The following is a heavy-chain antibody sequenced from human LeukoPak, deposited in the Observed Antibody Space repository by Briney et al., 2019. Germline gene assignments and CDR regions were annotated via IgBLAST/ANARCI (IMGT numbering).Heavy chain of an antibody. CDR1: GFRFSDYF. D-gene: IGHD5-24*01. V-gene: IGHV3-72*01. Sequence: GGSLRLSCEVTGFRFSDYFMDWVRQAPGKGLEWVGRIKNRDNNYATEYAASVRGRLIISGDDSKNSVYLQMGSLKSDDTAVYHCARVRGRDWYAFDLWGQGTMVTVSS. CDR2: IKNRDNNYAT. CDR3: ARVRGRDWYAFDL. J-gene: IGHJ3*01.